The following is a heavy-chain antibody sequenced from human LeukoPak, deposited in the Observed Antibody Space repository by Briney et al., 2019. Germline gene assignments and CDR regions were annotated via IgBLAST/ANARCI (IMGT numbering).Heavy chain of an antibody. V-gene: IGHV5-51*01. J-gene: IGHJ4*02. D-gene: IGHD5-24*01. Sequence: GESLKISCQGSEYSFATYWIAWLRQMPGKGLEWMGIIYPSDSDTRYSPSFQGQVTISADKSIKTAYLQWSSLKASDTAMYLCARMRDAYPDYWGQGTLLTVSS. CDR2: IYPSDSDT. CDR3: ARMRDAYPDY. CDR1: EYSFATYW.